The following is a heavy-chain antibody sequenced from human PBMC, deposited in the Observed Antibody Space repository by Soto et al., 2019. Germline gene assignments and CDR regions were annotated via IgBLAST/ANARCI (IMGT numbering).Heavy chain of an antibody. D-gene: IGHD2-21*01. CDR1: GGSISSSNW. J-gene: IGHJ4*02. V-gene: IGHV4-4*02. CDR2: ISQSGNT. Sequence: QVQLQESGPGLVKPSGTLSLTCAVSGGSISSSNWWNWVRQPPGKGLEWIGEISQSGNTNYNPSPKSRVTISVDKSKKYFSLKLDSVTAADTAVYYCAREVSGVQAFDYWGQGTLVTVSS. CDR3: AREVSGVQAFDY.